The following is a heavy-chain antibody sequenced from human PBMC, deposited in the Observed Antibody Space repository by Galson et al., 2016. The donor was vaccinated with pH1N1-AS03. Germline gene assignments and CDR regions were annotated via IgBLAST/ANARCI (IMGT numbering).Heavy chain of an antibody. Sequence: QSGAEVTKPGESLKISCKGSGHIFANYWIGWVRQTPGKGLEWMGLIYPGDSDTRYSPSFQGKVTISADKSLSTPYLQWSSLKASDTAMYYCASSRIAAHTYYYHGIDVWGQGTTVTVSS. D-gene: IGHD6-6*01. CDR1: GHIFANYW. V-gene: IGHV5-51*01. J-gene: IGHJ6*02. CDR2: IYPGDSDT. CDR3: ASSRIAAHTYYYHGIDV.